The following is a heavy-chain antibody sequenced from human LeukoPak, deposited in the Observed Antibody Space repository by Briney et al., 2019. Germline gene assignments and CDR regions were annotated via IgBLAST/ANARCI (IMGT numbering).Heavy chain of an antibody. D-gene: IGHD3-9*01. CDR2: MNPNSGNT. CDR3: ARVIRVGILTVREYFQH. V-gene: IGHV1-8*01. CDR1: GYTFTSYD. Sequence: ASVKVSCKASGYTFTSYDINWVRQATGQGLEGMGWMNPNSGNTGYAQKFQGRVTMTRNTSISTAYMELSSLRSEDTAVYYCARVIRVGILTVREYFQHWGQGTLVTVSS. J-gene: IGHJ1*01.